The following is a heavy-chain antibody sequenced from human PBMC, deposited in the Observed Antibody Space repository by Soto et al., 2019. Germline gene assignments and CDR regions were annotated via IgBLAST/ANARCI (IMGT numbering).Heavy chain of an antibody. CDR3: AKDSLGGYYGSGSYYPDAFDI. V-gene: IGHV3-23*01. J-gene: IGHJ3*02. CDR2: ISGSGGST. D-gene: IGHD3-10*01. Sequence: EVHLLESGGGLVQPGGSLRLSCAASGFTFSSYAMSWVRQAPGSGLEWVSAISGSGGSTYYADSVKGRFTICRDNSKNTLYLQMNSLRADDTAVYYCAKDSLGGYYGSGSYYPDAFDIWGQGTMVTVSS. CDR1: GFTFSSYA.